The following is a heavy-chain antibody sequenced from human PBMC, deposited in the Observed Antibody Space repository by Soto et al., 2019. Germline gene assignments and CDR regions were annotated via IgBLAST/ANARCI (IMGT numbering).Heavy chain of an antibody. CDR3: ARVRFGEWGYAMDV. CDR2: ISRSGSSI. D-gene: IGHD3-10*01. CDR1: GLTFSDCY. V-gene: IGHV3-11*01. Sequence: QVQLVESGGGLVKPGGSLRLSCAASGLTFSDCYMNWIRQAPGKGLEWVSYISRSGSSINYAGSVKGRFTISRDNAKNSLYLKMNSLRAEDTDMYYCARVRFGEWGYAMDVWGQGTTVTVSS. J-gene: IGHJ6*02.